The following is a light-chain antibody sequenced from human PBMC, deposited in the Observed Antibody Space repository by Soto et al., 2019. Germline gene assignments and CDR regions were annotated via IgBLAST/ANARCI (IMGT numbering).Light chain of an antibody. Sequence: EIVLTQSPGTLSLSPGDRATLYCRASQSFDNYLAWYQQKSGQAPRLLVYGSSIRATGIPARFSGSGSGTDFTLTISSLEPEDFEVYYFQQRREWPRTFGQGTKVDIX. CDR3: QQRREWPRT. CDR1: QSFDNY. J-gene: IGKJ2*02. V-gene: IGKV3-11*01. CDR2: GSS.